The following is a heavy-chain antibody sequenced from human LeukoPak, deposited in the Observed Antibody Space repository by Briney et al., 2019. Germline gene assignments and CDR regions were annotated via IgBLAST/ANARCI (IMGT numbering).Heavy chain of an antibody. CDR1: GYTFTDYY. CDR2: INPNSGGT. CDR3: ASGKRITMVRGVITNGFDY. V-gene: IGHV1-2*02. Sequence: GASVKVSCKASGYTFTDYYMHWVRQAPGQGLEWMGWINPNSGGTNYAQKFYARVTMTRDTSIGTAYMELSRLRSDDTAVYYCASGKRITMVRGVITNGFDYWGQGTLVTVSS. D-gene: IGHD3-10*01. J-gene: IGHJ4*02.